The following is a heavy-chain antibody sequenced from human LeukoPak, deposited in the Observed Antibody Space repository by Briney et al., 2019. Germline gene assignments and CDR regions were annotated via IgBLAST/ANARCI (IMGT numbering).Heavy chain of an antibody. J-gene: IGHJ4*02. CDR1: GGSISGYF. CDR3: AREVRGNWNYLDY. V-gene: IGHV4-4*07. CDR2: IYTSGST. D-gene: IGHD1-20*01. Sequence: SETLSLTCTVSGGSISGYFWSWIRQPAGKGLEWIGRIYTSGSTNYNPSLKSRVTISVDTSKNQFSLKLSSVTAADTAVYYCAREVRGNWNYLDYWGQGTLVTVSS.